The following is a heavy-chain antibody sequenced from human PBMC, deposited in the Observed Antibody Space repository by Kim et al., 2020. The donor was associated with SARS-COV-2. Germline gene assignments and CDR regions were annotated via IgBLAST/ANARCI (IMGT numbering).Heavy chain of an antibody. CDR3: GRELRYGSGSSYYYYGMDV. Sequence: GGSLRLSCAASGFTFSRYRMHWVRQAPGKGLVWVSRINSDGSSTNYADSVRGRFTISRDNTKNTLYVQMNSLRAEDTAVYYCGRELRYGSGSSYYYYGMDVWGQGTTVTVSS. D-gene: IGHD3-10*01. J-gene: IGHJ6*02. CDR1: GFTFSRYR. V-gene: IGHV3-74*01. CDR2: INSDGSST.